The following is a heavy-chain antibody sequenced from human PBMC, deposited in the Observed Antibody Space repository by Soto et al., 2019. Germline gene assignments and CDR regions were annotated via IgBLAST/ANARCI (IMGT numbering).Heavy chain of an antibody. CDR1: GFTVSDNY. D-gene: IGHD4-17*01. CDR3: ASHGYYSWRNNYPHFDN. Sequence: LRLSCAGSGFTVSDNYMSWVRQAPGKGLEWVSVVYGSGKTYYADSVRGPFTISRESSRNTLYLQMDNLRADDTAVYYRASHGYYSWRNNYPHFDNWGQGTLVTVSS. CDR2: VYGSGKT. V-gene: IGHV3-53*01. J-gene: IGHJ4*02.